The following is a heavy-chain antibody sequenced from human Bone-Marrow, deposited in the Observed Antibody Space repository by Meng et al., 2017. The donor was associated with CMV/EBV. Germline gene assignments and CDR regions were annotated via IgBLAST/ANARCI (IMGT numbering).Heavy chain of an antibody. CDR3: ARDYCSSTSCYMAVALFDNWFDP. CDR2: ISYDGTDE. V-gene: IGHV3-30*04. D-gene: IGHD2-2*02. Sequence: GESLKISCAGSGFTFSSYAMHWVRQAPGKGLEWVAVISYDGTDEYYADSVKGRFTISRDNSKTALYLQMNSLRAEDTAVYYCARDYCSSTSCYMAVALFDNWFDPWGQGTLVTVSS. CDR1: GFTFSSYA. J-gene: IGHJ5*02.